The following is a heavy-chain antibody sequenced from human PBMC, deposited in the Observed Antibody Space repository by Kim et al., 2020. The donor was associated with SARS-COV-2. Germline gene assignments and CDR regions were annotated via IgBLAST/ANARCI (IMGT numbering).Heavy chain of an antibody. CDR3: AKTAGGVAAGPFDS. Sequence: GGSLRLSCAASGFTFRDFAMTWVRQAPGKGLQWVSSLSFSGGATYYADSDLRGRFTISRDDSKNILYLQMNSLRVEDTAIYYCAKTAGGVAAGPFDSCG. J-gene: IGHJ4*01. D-gene: IGHD3-16*01. CDR1: GFTFRDFA. CDR2: LSFSGGAT. V-gene: IGHV3-23*01.